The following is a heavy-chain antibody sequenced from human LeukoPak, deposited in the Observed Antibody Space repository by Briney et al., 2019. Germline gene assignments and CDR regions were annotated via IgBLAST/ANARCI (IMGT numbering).Heavy chain of an antibody. CDR3: ARDQGAGGGGPYNSSWSYYYYYYMDV. CDR2: IYTSGST. V-gene: IGHV4-4*07. J-gene: IGHJ6*03. Sequence: SETLSLTCTVSGGSISSYYWSWIRQPAGKGLEWIGRIYTSGSTNYNPSLKSRVTMSVDTSKNQFSLKLSSVTAADTAVYYCARDQGAGGGGPYNSSWSYYYYYYMDVWGKGTTVTVSS. D-gene: IGHD6-13*01. CDR1: GGSISSYY.